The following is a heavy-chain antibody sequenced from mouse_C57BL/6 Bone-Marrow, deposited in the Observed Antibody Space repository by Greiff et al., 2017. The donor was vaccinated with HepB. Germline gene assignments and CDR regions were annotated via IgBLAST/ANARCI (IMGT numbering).Heavy chain of an antibody. CDR2: INPYNGGT. J-gene: IGHJ4*01. Sequence: VQLQQSGPVLVKPGASVKMSCKASGYTFTDYYMNWVKQSHGKSLEWIGVINPYNGGTSYNQKFKGKATLTVDKSSSTAYMELNSLTSEDSAVYYCARHYEYGRDYAMDYWGQGTSVTVSS. D-gene: IGHD2-4*01. V-gene: IGHV1-19*01. CDR1: GYTFTDYY. CDR3: ARHYEYGRDYAMDY.